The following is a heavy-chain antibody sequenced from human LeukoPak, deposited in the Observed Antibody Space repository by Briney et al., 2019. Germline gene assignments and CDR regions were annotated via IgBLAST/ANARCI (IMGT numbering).Heavy chain of an antibody. CDR1: GFTFSSYS. CDR2: ISSSSSYI. J-gene: IGHJ5*02. CDR3: ARDPSGGSSSWLNVDDP. D-gene: IGHD6-13*01. Sequence: PGGSLRLSCAASGFTFSSYSMNWVRQAPGKGLEWVSSISSSSSYIYYADSVKGRFTISRDNAKNSLYLQMNSLRAVDTAVYYCARDPSGGSSSWLNVDDPWGQGTLVTVSS. V-gene: IGHV3-21*01.